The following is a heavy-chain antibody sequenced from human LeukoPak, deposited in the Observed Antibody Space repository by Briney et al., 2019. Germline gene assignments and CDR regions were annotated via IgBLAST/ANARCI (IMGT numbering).Heavy chain of an antibody. CDR3: ARGLQQLADVFDI. V-gene: IGHV1-46*01. Sequence: GASVKVSCKASGYTFTSYYMHWVRLAPGQGLEWMAMINPSGGTTSYAQEFQGRVTMTRDTSTSTVYMELSSLRSEDTAVYYCARGLQQLADVFDIWGQGTMVTVSS. CDR2: INPSGGTT. CDR1: GYTFTSYY. D-gene: IGHD6-13*01. J-gene: IGHJ3*02.